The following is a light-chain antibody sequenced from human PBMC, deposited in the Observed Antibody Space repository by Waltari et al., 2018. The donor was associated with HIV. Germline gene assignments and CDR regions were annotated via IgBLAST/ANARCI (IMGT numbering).Light chain of an antibody. CDR3: CSYAGSHWV. Sequence: QSALTQPRSVSGSPGQSVTISCTGTSSDVGGYNYVSWSQQHPGKAPKLMIYDISKRPSGVPDRFSGSKSDNTASLTISGLQAEDEAHYYCCSYAGSHWVFGGGTKLTVL. V-gene: IGLV2-11*01. J-gene: IGLJ3*02. CDR1: SSDVGGYNY. CDR2: DIS.